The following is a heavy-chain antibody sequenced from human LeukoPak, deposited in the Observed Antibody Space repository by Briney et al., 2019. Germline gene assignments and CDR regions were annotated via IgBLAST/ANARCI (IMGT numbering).Heavy chain of an antibody. D-gene: IGHD1-26*01. V-gene: IGHV4-39*07. CDR3: ARQEVLVGAKRDLDAFDI. CDR2: IYYSGST. Sequence: SETLSLTCTVSGGSISSSSYYWGWIRQPPGKGLEWIGSIYYSGSTYYNPSLKSRVTISVDTSKNQFSLKLSSVTAADTAVYYCARQEVLVGAKRDLDAFDIWGQGTMVTVSS. CDR1: GGSISSSSYY. J-gene: IGHJ3*02.